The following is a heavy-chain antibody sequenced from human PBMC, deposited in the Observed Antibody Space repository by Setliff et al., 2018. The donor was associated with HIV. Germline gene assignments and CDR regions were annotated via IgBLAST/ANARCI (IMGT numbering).Heavy chain of an antibody. J-gene: IGHJ1*01. CDR3: VHTQYGRYFQY. CDR1: GFSLTTVGG. V-gene: IGHV2-5*02. CDR2: IYWDDDK. D-gene: IGHD1-26*01. Sequence: SGPTLVNPTQTLTLTFTFSGFSLTTVGGVGWIRQPPGKALEWLALIYWDDDKRYSPSLNSRLTITKDTSRNQVDLTMTNMDPVDTGTYYCVHTQYGRYFQYWGQGALVTVSS.